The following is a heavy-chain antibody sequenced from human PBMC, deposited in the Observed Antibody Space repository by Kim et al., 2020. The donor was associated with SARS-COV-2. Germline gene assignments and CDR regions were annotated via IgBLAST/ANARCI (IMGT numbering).Heavy chain of an antibody. V-gene: IGHV4-34*01. Sequence: SETLSLTCAVHGGSFSSYYWSWIRQPPGKGLEWIGEINHGGNTNYNPTLKSRVTISIDTSKNQFFLKVTSVTAADTAVYYCARNDFLTGYPPDYLGQGT. CDR2: INHGGNT. J-gene: IGHJ4*02. D-gene: IGHD3-9*01. CDR1: GGSFSSYY. CDR3: ARNDFLTGYPPDY.